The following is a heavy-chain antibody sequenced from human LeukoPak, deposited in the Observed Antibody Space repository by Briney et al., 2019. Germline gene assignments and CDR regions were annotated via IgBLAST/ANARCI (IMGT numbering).Heavy chain of an antibody. CDR2: ISGSGGST. J-gene: IGHJ4*02. V-gene: IGHV3-23*01. D-gene: IGHD6-19*01. CDR1: GFTFSSYA. CDR3: AKDPSRASGIAVAALIPGGFDY. Sequence: GSLRLSCAASGFTFSSYAMSWVRQAPGKGLEWVSAISGSGGSTYYADSVKGRFTISRDNSKNTLYLQMNSLRAEDTAVYYCAKDPSRASGIAVAALIPGGFDYWGQGTLVTVSS.